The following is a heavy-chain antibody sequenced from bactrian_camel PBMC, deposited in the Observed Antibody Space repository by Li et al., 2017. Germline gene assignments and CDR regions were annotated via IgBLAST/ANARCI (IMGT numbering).Heavy chain of an antibody. V-gene: IGHV3S1*01. CDR3: AAVLWPCTVRAAPRY. CDR1: GDTIGGYC. CDR2: IYTGGGSP. D-gene: IGHD6*01. J-gene: IGHJ4*01. Sequence: VQLVESGGASVQAGGSLRLSCVASGDTIGGYCMGWFRQAPGKEREGVAVIYTGGGSPDYADSVKGRFTLSKDNAKNTLYLQMNSLKPEDTAMYYCAAVLWPCTVRAAPRYWGQGTQVTVS.